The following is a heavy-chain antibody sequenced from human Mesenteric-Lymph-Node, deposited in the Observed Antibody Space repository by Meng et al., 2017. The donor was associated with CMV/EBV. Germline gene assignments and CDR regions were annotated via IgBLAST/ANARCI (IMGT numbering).Heavy chain of an antibody. CDR1: GDSVSGGGYY. V-gene: IGHV4-31*03. CDR3: ARLNVVVPSALGHFDS. J-gene: IGHJ5*01. D-gene: IGHD2-2*01. CDR2: ISYSGST. Sequence: LRLSCTVSGDSVSGGGYYWTWIRQHPGKGLEWIGYISYSGSTYYNTSLKSRVTISMDTSKNQFSLNLSSVTAADTAVYYCARLNVVVPSALGHFDSWGQGMLVTVSS.